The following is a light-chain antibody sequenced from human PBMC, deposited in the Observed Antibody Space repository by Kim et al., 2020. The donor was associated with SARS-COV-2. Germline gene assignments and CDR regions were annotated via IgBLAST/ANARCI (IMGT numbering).Light chain of an antibody. CDR2: DAS. V-gene: IGKV3-11*01. J-gene: IGKJ4*01. CDR3: QQRSNWPLT. Sequence: EIVLTQSPATLSLSPGERATLSCRASQSVGTYLVWYQQKLGQAPRLLIYDASDRATGIPARFSGSGSGTDFTLTISSLEPEDFAVYYCQQRSNWPLTFGGGTKLEIK. CDR1: QSVGTY.